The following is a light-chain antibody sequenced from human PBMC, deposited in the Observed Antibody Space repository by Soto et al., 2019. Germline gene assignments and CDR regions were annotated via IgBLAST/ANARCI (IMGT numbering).Light chain of an antibody. J-gene: IGKJ1*01. V-gene: IGKV1-5*01. CDR3: LQDYNYPRT. Sequence: DIQMTQSPSTLSASVGDRVTITCRASQSISSWLAWYQQXPGKAPKVLIYDASSLESGVPSRFSGRASGTDFTLTISSLQPEDVATYYCLQDYNYPRTFGQGTK. CDR2: DAS. CDR1: QSISSW.